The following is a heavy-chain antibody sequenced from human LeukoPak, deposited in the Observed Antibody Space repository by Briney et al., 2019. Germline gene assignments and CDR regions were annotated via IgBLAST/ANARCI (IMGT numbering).Heavy chain of an antibody. CDR1: GFTFSSFG. CDR3: ARASPGGYDY. J-gene: IGHJ4*02. Sequence: GGSLRLSCVASGFTFSSFGMNWVRQAPGKGLEWVSYIGSGSSAIHYADSVKGRLTLFRDNAKDSLYLQMNSLRDEDAAVDHCARASPGGYDYWGQGTLVTVSS. CDR2: IGSGSSAI. V-gene: IGHV3-48*02. D-gene: IGHD2-8*02.